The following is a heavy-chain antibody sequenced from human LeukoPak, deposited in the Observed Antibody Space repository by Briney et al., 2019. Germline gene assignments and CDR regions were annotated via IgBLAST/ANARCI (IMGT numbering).Heavy chain of an antibody. D-gene: IGHD5-12*01. V-gene: IGHV3-53*01. CDR2: INSGGVT. Sequence: PGGSLRLSCAASGFTVSGYFMAWVRQAPGKGLQWVSHINSGGVTEDADSVKGRFIVSRDTSRNTLYLQMSSLRAENTAIYYCARGRSTTTIFDYWGQGTLVTVSS. CDR1: GFTVSGYF. CDR3: ARGRSTTTIFDY. J-gene: IGHJ4*02.